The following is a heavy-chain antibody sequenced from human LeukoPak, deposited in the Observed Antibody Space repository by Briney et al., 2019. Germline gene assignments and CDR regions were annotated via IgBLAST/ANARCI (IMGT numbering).Heavy chain of an antibody. CDR3: ARDRIYDSSGYHTRTFDY. J-gene: IGHJ4*02. V-gene: IGHV4-30-4*08. D-gene: IGHD3-22*01. CDR2: IYYSGST. Sequence: PSETLSLTCTVSGGSISSSSYYWGWIRQPPGKGLEWIGYIYYSGSTYYNPSLKSRVTISVDTSKNQFSLKLSSVTAADTAVYYCARDRIYDSSGYHTRTFDYWGQGTLVTVSS. CDR1: GGSISSSSYY.